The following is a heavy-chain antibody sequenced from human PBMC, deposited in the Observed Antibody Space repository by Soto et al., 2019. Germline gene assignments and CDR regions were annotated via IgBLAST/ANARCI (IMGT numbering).Heavy chain of an antibody. D-gene: IGHD1-7*01. CDR1: GGTFSSYA. Sequence: ASVKVSCKASGGTFSSYAISWVRQAPGQGLEWMGGIIPIFGTANYAQKFQGRVTITADESTSTAYMELSSLRSEDTAVYYCARFQTGTMGWFDPWGQGTLVTVSS. CDR2: IIPIFGTA. CDR3: ARFQTGTMGWFDP. V-gene: IGHV1-69*13. J-gene: IGHJ5*02.